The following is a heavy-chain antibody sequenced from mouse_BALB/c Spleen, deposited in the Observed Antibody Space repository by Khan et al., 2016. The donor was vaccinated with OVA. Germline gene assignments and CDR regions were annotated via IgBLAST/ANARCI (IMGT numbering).Heavy chain of an antibody. D-gene: IGHD4-1*01. CDR2: IYPGSGST. V-gene: IGHV1-77*01. J-gene: IGHJ3*01. CDR1: GYTFTDYV. CDR3: ARARWDVFAY. Sequence: QVQLQQSGPELVKPGASVKMSCKASGYTFTDYVMNWVKQRTGQGLEWIGQIYPGSGSTFYNEKFKGKATLTADKSSSTAYMELSNLTSEDSAVYCCARARWDVFAYWAQGTLVTVSA.